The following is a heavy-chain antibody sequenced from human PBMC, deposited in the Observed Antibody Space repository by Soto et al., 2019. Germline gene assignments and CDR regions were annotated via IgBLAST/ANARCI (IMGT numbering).Heavy chain of an antibody. D-gene: IGHD6-13*01. CDR3: ANPGPAAAGTNFDY. V-gene: IGHV3-30-3*01. CDR2: ISYDGSNK. Sequence: GGSLRLSCAASGFTFSSYAMHWVRQAPGKGLEWVAVISYDGSNKYYADSVKGRFTISRDNSKNTLYLQMNSLRAEDTAVYYCANPGPAAAGTNFDYWGQGTLVTVSS. J-gene: IGHJ4*02. CDR1: GFTFSSYA.